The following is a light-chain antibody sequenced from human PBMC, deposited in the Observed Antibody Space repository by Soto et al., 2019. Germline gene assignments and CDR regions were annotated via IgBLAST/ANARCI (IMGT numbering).Light chain of an antibody. CDR2: VES. CDR1: PSINNY. V-gene: IGKV1-39*01. CDR3: KQTYSTPLT. J-gene: IGKJ1*01. Sequence: DILMTQSPSSLSSSVGYRFTSTGLASPSINNYLNWYQQKAGKDTKILIYVESNLQSGVQSRFSGSGSGTDFTLTISGMQPEDFATYYCKQTYSTPLTFGQGTKVDIK.